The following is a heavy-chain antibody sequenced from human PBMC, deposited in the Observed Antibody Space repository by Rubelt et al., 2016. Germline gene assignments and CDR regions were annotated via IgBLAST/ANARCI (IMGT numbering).Heavy chain of an antibody. J-gene: IGHJ3*02. CDR3: ARERDAFYI. CDR2: IHSGGTT. Sequence: EVQLVESGGGLVQRGESLRLSCAASGFTFNSYWMTWVRQAPGTGLEWVSVIHSGGTTYYADSVKGRFTISRENCKNTVYLQMNSLRADDTAVYYCARERDAFYIWGQGTMVTVSS. CDR1: GFTFNSYW. V-gene: IGHV3-66*01.